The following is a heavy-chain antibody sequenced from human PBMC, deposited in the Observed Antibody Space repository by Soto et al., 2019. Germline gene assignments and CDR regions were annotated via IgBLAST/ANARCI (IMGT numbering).Heavy chain of an antibody. Sequence: PSETLSLTCTVSGASNSSYYWSWIRQSPGKGLEWIGYMSYSGGTTYNPSLKSRVTISVDTSKNQFSLKLSSVTAADTAVYYCAKKNGATAMVPNWGQGTLVTVSS. J-gene: IGHJ4*02. CDR3: AKKNGATAMVPN. V-gene: IGHV4-59*08. D-gene: IGHD5-18*01. CDR2: MSYSGGT. CDR1: GASNSSYY.